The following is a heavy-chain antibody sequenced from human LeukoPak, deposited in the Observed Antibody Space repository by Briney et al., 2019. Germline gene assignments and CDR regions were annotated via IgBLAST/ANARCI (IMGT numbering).Heavy chain of an antibody. V-gene: IGHV3-23*01. CDR2: ISGSGGST. Sequence: GGSLRLSRAAAGFSFSTYIMSWVRQAPGKGLEWVSAISGSGGSTYYADSVKGRFTISRDNSKNTLYLQMSSLGADDTAVYFCAKGNWRYFDYWGQGTLVTVSS. D-gene: IGHD1-1*01. J-gene: IGHJ4*02. CDR3: AKGNWRYFDY. CDR1: GFSFSTYI.